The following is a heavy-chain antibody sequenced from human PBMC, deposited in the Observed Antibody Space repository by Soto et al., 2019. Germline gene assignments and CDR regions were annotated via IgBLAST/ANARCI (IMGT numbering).Heavy chain of an antibody. V-gene: IGHV3-23*01. Sequence: GGSLRLSCGASGFPFNTHGMAWVRQAPGKGLEWVSGISGGGDRTQYADGVKGRFTISRDNSKNTVDLQMTSLRAEDTATYYCARENGNAFDIWGQGTMVTVSS. J-gene: IGHJ3*02. CDR2: ISGGGDRT. CDR3: ARENGNAFDI. CDR1: GFPFNTHG.